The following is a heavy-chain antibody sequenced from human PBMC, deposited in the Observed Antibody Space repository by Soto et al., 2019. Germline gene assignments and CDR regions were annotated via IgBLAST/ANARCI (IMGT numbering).Heavy chain of an antibody. D-gene: IGHD3-3*01. CDR1: GGSISSGGYY. CDR3: ARDKGGVSAGGPGGMGV. CDR2: IYYSGST. J-gene: IGHJ6*02. Sequence: QVQLQESGPGLVKPSQTLSLTCTVSGGSISSGGYYWSWIRQHPGKGLEWIGYIYYSGSTYYNPSLKRRVTISVDTSKNQFYLKLRSVAAADTAVYYCARDKGGVSAGGPGGMGVWGQGTTVTVSS. V-gene: IGHV4-31*03.